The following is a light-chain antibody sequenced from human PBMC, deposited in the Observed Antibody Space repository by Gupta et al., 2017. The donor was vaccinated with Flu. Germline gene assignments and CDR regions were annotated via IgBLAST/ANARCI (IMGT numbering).Light chain of an antibody. Sequence: QSALPQPASVSGSPGQSITISCTGTSSDIASYYYCYWYQQHPGKAPKLLIYDVTNRPSGISNRFSGSKSSDTASLTISGLQGEDEADYYCSSCTSSTTLVFGGGTKLTVL. CDR2: DVT. V-gene: IGLV2-14*01. CDR3: SSCTSSTTLV. J-gene: IGLJ2*01. CDR1: SSDIASYYY.